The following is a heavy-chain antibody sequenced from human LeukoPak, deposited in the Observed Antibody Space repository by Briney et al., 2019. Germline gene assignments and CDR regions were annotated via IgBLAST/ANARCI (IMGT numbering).Heavy chain of an antibody. V-gene: IGHV3-48*02. Sequence: GGSLRLSCAASGFTFSSYSMNWVRQAPGKGLEWVSYISSSSSTIYYADSVKGRFTISRDNAKNSLYLQMNSLRDEDTAVYFCARDPGHSSVGESKHNDCWGQGTLVTVSS. CDR3: ARDPGHSSVGESKHNDC. CDR2: ISSSSSTI. CDR1: GFTFSSYS. J-gene: IGHJ4*02. D-gene: IGHD3-10*01.